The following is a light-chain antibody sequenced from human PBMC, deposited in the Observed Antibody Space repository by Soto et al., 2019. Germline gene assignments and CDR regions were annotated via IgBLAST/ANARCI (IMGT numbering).Light chain of an antibody. CDR2: AAS. Sequence: IQLTQSPSSLSASVGDRVTITCRASQGISSYLTWYQQKPGKAPKLLIYAASTLQSGVPSRFSGSGSGTDFTLTISSLQPEDFATYHCQQLNSYPFTFGGGTKVEIK. CDR1: QGISSY. J-gene: IGKJ4*01. V-gene: IGKV1-9*01. CDR3: QQLNSYPFT.